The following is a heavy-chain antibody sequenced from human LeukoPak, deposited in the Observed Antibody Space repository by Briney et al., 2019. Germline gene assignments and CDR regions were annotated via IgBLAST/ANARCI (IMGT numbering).Heavy chain of an antibody. Sequence: GGSLRLSCAASGFTFSNYEMNWVRQAPGKGLEWVSYISNSGSTIYYADSVKGRFTISRDNAKNSLYLQMNSLRAEDTAVYYCARSLFWDILAPGAFDIWGQGTMVTVSS. CDR2: ISNSGSTI. V-gene: IGHV3-48*03. CDR1: GFTFSNYE. D-gene: IGHD3-9*01. J-gene: IGHJ3*02. CDR3: ARSLFWDILAPGAFDI.